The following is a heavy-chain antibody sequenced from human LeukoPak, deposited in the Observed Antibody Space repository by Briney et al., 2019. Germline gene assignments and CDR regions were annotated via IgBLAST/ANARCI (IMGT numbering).Heavy chain of an antibody. CDR2: MSAHNGKT. Sequence: GAPVKVSCKASGYTFTSYGISWVRQAPGQGLEWMGWMSAHNGKTKYAQRLQDRVIMTADTSTSTAYMELRSLRSEDTAVYYCARGMGYSYGHPQGAFDIWGQGTMVSVSS. CDR1: GYTFTSYG. CDR3: ARGMGYSYGHPQGAFDI. V-gene: IGHV1-18*01. J-gene: IGHJ3*02. D-gene: IGHD5-18*01.